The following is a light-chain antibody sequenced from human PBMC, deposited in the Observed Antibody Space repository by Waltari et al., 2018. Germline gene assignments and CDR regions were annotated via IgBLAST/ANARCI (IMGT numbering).Light chain of an antibody. CDR2: QNG. CDR1: ELGIRF. CDR3: QAWDRGTWGV. Sequence: SYDLTQPPSVSVSPGQTASITCSGHELGIRFVCWYQQKPGQSPILVSYQNGRRPSGIPGRFAGYNSGNTAPLTISGTQAVDEADYYCQAWDRGTWGVFGGGTRLTVL. J-gene: IGLJ3*02. V-gene: IGLV3-1*01.